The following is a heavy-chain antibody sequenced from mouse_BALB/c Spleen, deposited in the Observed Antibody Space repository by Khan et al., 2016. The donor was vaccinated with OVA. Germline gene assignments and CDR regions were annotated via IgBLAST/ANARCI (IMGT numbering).Heavy chain of an antibody. CDR3: ARIAYYYNSEAFAY. CDR2: INTCGHYT. J-gene: IGHJ3*01. V-gene: IGHV5-6*01. Sequence: EVQLVESGGDLVKTGGSLKLSCAASGFTFSTYSMSWVRQTPDKRLEWVATINTCGHYTYYIDNVKGRFTISRDNAENILYLQMTSPRAEETAMYFCARIAYYYNSEAFAYWGQGTLVTVSA. D-gene: IGHD1-1*02. CDR1: GFTFSTYS.